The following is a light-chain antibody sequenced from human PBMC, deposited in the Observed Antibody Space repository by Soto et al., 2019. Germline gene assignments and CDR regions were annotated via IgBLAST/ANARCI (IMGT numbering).Light chain of an antibody. Sequence: NFMLTQPHSVSASPGKTVTISCTRSSGSIASDYVQWYQQRPGSAPTTVIYEDDQRPSGVPARFSGSIDRSSNSASLSISGLKTEDEADYYCQSYDSSSQVFGGGTKLTVL. CDR3: QSYDSSSQV. CDR1: SGSIASDY. J-gene: IGLJ3*02. CDR2: EDD. V-gene: IGLV6-57*03.